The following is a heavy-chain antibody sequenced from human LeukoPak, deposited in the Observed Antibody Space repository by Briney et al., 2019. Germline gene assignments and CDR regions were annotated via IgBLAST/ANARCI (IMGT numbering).Heavy chain of an antibody. D-gene: IGHD3-22*01. V-gene: IGHV3-53*01. CDR1: GFTVSSNS. J-gene: IGHJ4*02. CDR3: ARGRYPFEDSSGYYPLLRFDY. Sequence: GGSLRLSCTVSGFTVSSNSWSWVRQAPGKGLEWVSFIYSGGNTHYSDSVKGRFTISRDNSKNTLYLQMNSLRAEDTAVYYCARGRYPFEDSSGYYPLLRFDYWGQGTLVTVSS. CDR2: IYSGGNT.